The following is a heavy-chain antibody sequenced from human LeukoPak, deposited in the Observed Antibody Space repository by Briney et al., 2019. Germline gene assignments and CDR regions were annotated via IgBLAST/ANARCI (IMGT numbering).Heavy chain of an antibody. Sequence: PGGSLRLSCAASGFTFSSYAMSWVRQAPGKGLEWVSAISGSGGSTYYADSVKGRFTISRDNSKNTLYLQMNSLRAEDTAVYYCAKDPFRKAYYYDSSGYQTTDYWGQGTLVTVSS. D-gene: IGHD3-22*01. J-gene: IGHJ4*02. CDR2: ISGSGGST. CDR3: AKDPFRKAYYYDSSGYQTTDY. CDR1: GFTFSSYA. V-gene: IGHV3-23*01.